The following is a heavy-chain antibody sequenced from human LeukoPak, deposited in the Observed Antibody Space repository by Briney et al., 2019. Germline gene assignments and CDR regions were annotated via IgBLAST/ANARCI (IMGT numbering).Heavy chain of an antibody. J-gene: IGHJ3*01. V-gene: IGHV4-39*07. CDR2: VDLTGDE. Sequence: SETLSLTCTVSSGSINSNRFFGGWIRQPPGKGLQWIASVDLTGDEYYNPSLRGRVTVSLDTSKNQFSLRLSSVTAADTAMYFCAKGPVADGFDVWGRGTMVTVSS. CDR1: SGSINSNRFF. D-gene: IGHD2-15*01. CDR3: AKGPVADGFDV.